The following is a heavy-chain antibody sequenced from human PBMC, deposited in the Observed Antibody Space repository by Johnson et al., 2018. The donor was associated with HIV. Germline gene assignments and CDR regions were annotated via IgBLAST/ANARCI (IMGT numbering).Heavy chain of an antibody. CDR3: ASGVTARAPLLI. D-gene: IGHD1-14*01. Sequence: QVQLVESGGGVVQPGRSLRLSCAASGFTFSSYAMHWVRQAPGKGLEWVAVISYDGSNKYYADSVKGRFTISRDNSRNTVFLQMIILRPKDTAMYYCASGVTARAPLLIWGQGKMVTVSS. CDR1: GFTFSSYA. J-gene: IGHJ3*02. CDR2: ISYDGSNK. V-gene: IGHV3-30*04.